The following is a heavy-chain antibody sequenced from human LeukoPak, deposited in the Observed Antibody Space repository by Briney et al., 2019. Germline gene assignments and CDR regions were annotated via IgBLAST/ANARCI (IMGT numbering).Heavy chain of an antibody. Sequence: GGSLRLSCAASGFTVSNNYMNWVRQAPGKGLEWVSVIYSGGTTYYADSVKGRFTISRDNSKNTLYLQMNSLRAEDTAVYYCAKDQGRYGDYPYDYWGQGTLVTVSS. CDR3: AKDQGRYGDYPYDY. CDR1: GFTVSNNY. D-gene: IGHD4-17*01. V-gene: IGHV3-53*01. J-gene: IGHJ4*02. CDR2: IYSGGTT.